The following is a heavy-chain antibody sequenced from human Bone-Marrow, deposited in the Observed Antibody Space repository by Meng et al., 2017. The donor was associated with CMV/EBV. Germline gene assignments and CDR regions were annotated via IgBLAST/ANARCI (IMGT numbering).Heavy chain of an antibody. CDR2: ISSSSSYI. CDR3: AREGFLDIVLMVYAPVYFDY. V-gene: IGHV3-21*01. D-gene: IGHD2-8*01. Sequence: GGSLRLSCAASGFTFSSYSMNWVRQAPGKGLEWVSSISSSSSYIYYADSVKGRFTISRDNAKNSLYLQMNSLRAEDTAVYYCAREGFLDIVLMVYAPVYFDYWGQGTLVTVSS. CDR1: GFTFSSYS. J-gene: IGHJ4*02.